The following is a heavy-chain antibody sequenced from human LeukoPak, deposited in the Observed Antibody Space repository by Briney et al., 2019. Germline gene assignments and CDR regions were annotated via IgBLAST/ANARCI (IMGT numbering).Heavy chain of an antibody. CDR2: ISYDGSNK. Sequence: PGGSLRLSCAASGFTFSSYGMHWVRQAPGKGLEWVAVISYDGSNKYYADSVKGRFTISRDNSKNTVYLQMNSLRADDTAVYYCARGRQSGGTYYPYDYWGQGTLVTVSS. V-gene: IGHV3-30*03. CDR3: ARGRQSGGTYYPYDY. D-gene: IGHD1-26*01. J-gene: IGHJ4*02. CDR1: GFTFSSYG.